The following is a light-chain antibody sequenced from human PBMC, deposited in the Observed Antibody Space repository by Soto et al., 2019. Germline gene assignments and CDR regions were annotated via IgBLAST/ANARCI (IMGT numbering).Light chain of an antibody. CDR2: AAS. CDR1: QRITTY. CDR3: QQSYSTPQT. V-gene: IGKV1-39*01. J-gene: IGKJ1*01. Sequence: IQMTQSPSSLSASVGDRVTITCRASQRITTYLNWYQQKPGKAPKLLIYAASNLQSGVPSRFSGYGSGTDFILTISSLQPEDFATYYCQQSYSTPQTFGQGTKVDIK.